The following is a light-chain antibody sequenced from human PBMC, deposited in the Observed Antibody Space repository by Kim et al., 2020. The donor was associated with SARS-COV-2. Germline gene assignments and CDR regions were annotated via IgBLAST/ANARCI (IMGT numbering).Light chain of an antibody. CDR3: NSRDGRGNHYV. CDR1: SLRSYY. CDR2: GKN. Sequence: SSELTQDPAVSVALGQTVRITCQGDSLRSYYASWYQQKPGQAPVLVIYGKNNRPSGIPDRFSGSSSGNTASLTITGAQAEDEADYYCNSRDGRGNHYVFG. V-gene: IGLV3-19*01. J-gene: IGLJ1*01.